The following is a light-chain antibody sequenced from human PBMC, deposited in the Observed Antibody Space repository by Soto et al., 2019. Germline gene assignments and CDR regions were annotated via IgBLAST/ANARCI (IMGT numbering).Light chain of an antibody. CDR2: KAS. CDR1: QSITGW. J-gene: IGKJ1*01. V-gene: IGKV1-5*03. CDR3: QQYNPYSPWT. Sequence: DIQMTQSPPTLSASVGDRVTISCRASQSITGWLAWFQQKPGKAPKLLISKASKLESGVPSRFSGSGSGTDFTLTISGLQPDDFANYYCQQYNPYSPWTFGKGTTVELK.